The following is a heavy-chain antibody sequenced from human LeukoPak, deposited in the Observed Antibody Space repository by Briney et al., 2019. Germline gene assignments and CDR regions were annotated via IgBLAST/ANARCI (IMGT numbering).Heavy chain of an antibody. J-gene: IGHJ4*02. CDR3: AKGPRGSSGYQIDY. D-gene: IGHD3-22*01. V-gene: IGHV3-23*01. CDR2: ISGSGGST. Sequence: GGSLRLSCAASGFTFSSYAMSWVRQAPEKGLEWVSAISGSGGSTYYADSVKGRFTISRDNSRNTLYLQMNSLRAEDTAVYYCAKGPRGSSGYQIDYWGQGTLVTVSS. CDR1: GFTFSSYA.